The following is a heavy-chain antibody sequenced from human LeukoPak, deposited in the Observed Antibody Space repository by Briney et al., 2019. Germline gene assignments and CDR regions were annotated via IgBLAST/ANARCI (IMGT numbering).Heavy chain of an antibody. CDR1: GLTFSNYA. J-gene: IGHJ4*02. Sequence: RGSLSLSCAASGLTFSNYALSWVRQAPGKGLEWVSDISGSGGSTYYADSVRGRSIISRDNSKNTLYLQMNSLRGEDTAVYYCARRAGSYSHSYDYWGQGTLVTVSS. CDR3: ARRAGSYSHSYDY. D-gene: IGHD2-15*01. CDR2: ISGSGGST. V-gene: IGHV3-23*01.